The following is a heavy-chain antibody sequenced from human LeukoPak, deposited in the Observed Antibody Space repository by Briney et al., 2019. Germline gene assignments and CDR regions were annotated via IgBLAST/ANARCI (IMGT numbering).Heavy chain of an antibody. CDR3: ARWRCSSTSCFFDY. CDR2: IKQGGSEN. D-gene: IGHD2-2*01. CDR1: GFTFSNYG. Sequence: GGSLRLSCAASGFTFSNYGMHWVRQAPGKGLEWVANIKQGGSENYYVDSVKGRFIISRDNAKNSLFLQMNSLRAEDTAVYYCARWRCSSTSCFFDYWGQGTLVTVSS. V-gene: IGHV3-7*01. J-gene: IGHJ4*02.